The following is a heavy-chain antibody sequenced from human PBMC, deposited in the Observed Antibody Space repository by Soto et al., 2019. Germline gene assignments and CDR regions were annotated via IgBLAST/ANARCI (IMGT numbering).Heavy chain of an antibody. CDR1: SGSFSSSKW. CDR3: ACGYDYYYYMDV. V-gene: IGHV4-4*02. J-gene: IGHJ6*03. CDR2: IYHSGST. D-gene: IGHD5-12*01. Sequence: QVQLQESGPGLVKPSGTLSLTCAVSSGSFSSSKWWSWVRQPPGKGLEWIGEIYHSGSTHYNPSLKSRVTISVDKSKNQFPLKLSSVTAADTAVYYCACGYDYYYYMDVWGKGTTVTVSS.